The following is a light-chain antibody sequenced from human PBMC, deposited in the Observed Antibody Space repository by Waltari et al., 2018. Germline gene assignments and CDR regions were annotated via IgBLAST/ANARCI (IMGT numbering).Light chain of an antibody. V-gene: IGKV2-29*02. Sequence: DITVTQTPLSLSVTPGQSATISCKSSQSLLHSDGRTSLYWYLQRPGRSPQLLMYEVSSRFSGVPERFSGSGSGTDFTLKISRVEAEDVGIYFCMQGIYLPYTFGQGTRLETK. CDR1: QSLLHSDGRTS. J-gene: IGKJ2*01. CDR2: EVS. CDR3: MQGIYLPYT.